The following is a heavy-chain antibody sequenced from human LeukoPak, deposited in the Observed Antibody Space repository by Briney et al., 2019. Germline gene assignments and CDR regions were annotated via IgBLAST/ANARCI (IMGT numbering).Heavy chain of an antibody. CDR2: IRASDSNT. CDR3: AKLTTGWFEDF. CDR1: GFTLIGYS. J-gene: IGHJ4*02. V-gene: IGHV3-23*01. Sequence: GGSLRLSCAATGFTLIGYSMTWVRQAPGKGLEWVSAIRASDSNTFYADSVKGRFTISRDSSKNTLYLQMNDLRDEDTAVYYCAKLTTGWFEDFWGQGTLVTVSS. D-gene: IGHD2-8*02.